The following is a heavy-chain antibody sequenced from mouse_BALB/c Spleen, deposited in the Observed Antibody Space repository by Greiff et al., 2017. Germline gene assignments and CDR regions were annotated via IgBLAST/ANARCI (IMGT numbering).Heavy chain of an antibody. J-gene: IGHJ4*01. CDR2: ISSGSSTI. CDR1: GFTFSSFG. D-gene: IGHD3-1*01. CDR3: ARSGRGNYAMDY. V-gene: IGHV5-17*02. Sequence: EVHLVESGGGLVQPGGSRKLSCAASGFTFSSFGMHWVRQAPEKGLEWVAYISSGSSTIYYADTVKGRFTISRDNPKNTLFLQMTSLRSEDTAMYYCARSGRGNYAMDYWGQGTSVTVSS.